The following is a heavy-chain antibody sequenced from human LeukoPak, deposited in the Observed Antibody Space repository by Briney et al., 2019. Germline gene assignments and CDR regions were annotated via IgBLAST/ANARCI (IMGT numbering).Heavy chain of an antibody. CDR1: GGSISSGGYY. CDR3: ARRAKLYDYGNLE. CDR2: IYYSGST. D-gene: IGHD4-11*01. J-gene: IGHJ4*02. V-gene: IGHV4-31*03. Sequence: SETLSLTCTVSGGSISSGGYYWSWIRQHPGKGLEWIGYIYYSGSTYYNPSLKSRVTISVDTSKNQFSLKLSSVTAADTAVYYCARRAKLYDYGNLEWGQGTLVTVCS.